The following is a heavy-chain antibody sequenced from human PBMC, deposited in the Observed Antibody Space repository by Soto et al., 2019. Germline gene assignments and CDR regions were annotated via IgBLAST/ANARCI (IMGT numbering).Heavy chain of an antibody. V-gene: IGHV4-4*07. D-gene: IGHD3-22*01. J-gene: IGHJ3*02. CDR1: GGSISSYY. CDR3: ARKWEYYDSSGYWPYDAFDI. CDR2: IYTSGST. Sequence: QVQLQESGPGLVKPSETLSLTCTVSGGSISSYYWSWIRQPAGKGLEWIGRIYTSGSTNYNPSLKSRVPMSVDTAKDQFSPKLSSVAAPGTAVYYCARKWEYYDSSGYWPYDAFDIWGQGTMVTVSS.